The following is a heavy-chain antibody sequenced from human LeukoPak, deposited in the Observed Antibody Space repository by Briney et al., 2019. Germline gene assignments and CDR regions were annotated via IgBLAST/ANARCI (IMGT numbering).Heavy chain of an antibody. CDR2: IKSKTDGGTT. CDR3: TTDDLRGVIYY. J-gene: IGHJ4*02. Sequence: PGGSLRLSRAASEFTFSNAWMSWVRQAPGKGLEWVGRIKSKTDGGTTDYAAPVKGRFTISRDDSKNTLYLQMNSLKTEDTAVYYCTTDDLRGVIYYWGQGTLVTVSS. CDR1: EFTFSNAW. V-gene: IGHV3-15*01. D-gene: IGHD3-10*01.